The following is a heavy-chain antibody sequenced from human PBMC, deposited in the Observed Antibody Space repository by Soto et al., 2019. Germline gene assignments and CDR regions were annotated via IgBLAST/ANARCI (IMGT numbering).Heavy chain of an antibody. J-gene: IGHJ5*01. V-gene: IGHV1-8*01. Sequence: QVQLVQSGAEVKKPGASVKVSCTGSGYTFRSYDIHWVRQATGQGLEWMGWVNPNTGNTGYAQKFQGRVTMTRDMSKSSAYVEVNSLTSEDTAIYYGARAYGAGSFDFWGQGTLVSVSS. CDR1: GYTFRSYD. CDR2: VNPNTGNT. CDR3: ARAYGAGSFDF. D-gene: IGHD3-10*01.